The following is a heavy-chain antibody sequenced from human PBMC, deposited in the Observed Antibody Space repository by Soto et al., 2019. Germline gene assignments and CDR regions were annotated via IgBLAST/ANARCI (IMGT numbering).Heavy chain of an antibody. J-gene: IGHJ4*02. D-gene: IGHD2-21*02. Sequence: QVQLVQSGAEVRKPGASVTVSCKASGYTFISYDIHWVRQATGQGLEWMGWLNPHSGETAYAQNFQGRVTMTSNSSISTSYLELSSLKSEDTAVYYCARANTALQFEPENDYWGQGTLVTVSS. CDR2: LNPHSGET. V-gene: IGHV1-8*02. CDR3: ARANTALQFEPENDY. CDR1: GYTFISYD.